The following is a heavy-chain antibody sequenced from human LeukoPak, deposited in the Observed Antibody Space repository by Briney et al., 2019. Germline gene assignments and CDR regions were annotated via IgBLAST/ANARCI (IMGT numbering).Heavy chain of an antibody. CDR3: AREFTGSSFDY. V-gene: IGHV4-59*01. CDR1: GGSIRSYY. D-gene: IGHD1-26*01. Sequence: SETLSLTCTVSGGSIRSYYWRWIRQPPGKGLEWMGYVHYTGSTKYNTSLKSRVTISVDTSKNQFSLKLSSVTDADTAVYFCAREFTGSSFDYWGQGTLVTVSS. J-gene: IGHJ4*02. CDR2: VHYTGST.